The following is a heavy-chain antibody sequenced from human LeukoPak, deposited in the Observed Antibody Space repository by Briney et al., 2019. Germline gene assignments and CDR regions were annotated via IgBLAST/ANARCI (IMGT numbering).Heavy chain of an antibody. J-gene: IGHJ4*02. Sequence: SETLSLTCAVYGGSFSGYYWSWVRQPPGKGLEWIGEINHSGSTNYNPSLRSRVTISVDTSKNQFSLKLSSVTAADTAVYYCARRIDYWGQGTLVTVSS. CDR3: ARRIDY. CDR2: INHSGST. CDR1: GGSFSGYY. V-gene: IGHV4-34*01.